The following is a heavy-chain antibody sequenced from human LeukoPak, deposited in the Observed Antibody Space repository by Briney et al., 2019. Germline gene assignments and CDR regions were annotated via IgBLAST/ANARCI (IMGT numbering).Heavy chain of an antibody. V-gene: IGHV3-23*01. CDR1: GFTFSSYA. CDR2: ISGSGGST. J-gene: IGHJ1*01. Sequence: SGGSLRLSCVASGFTFSSYAMSWVRQAPGKGLEWVSAISGSGGSTYYADSVKGRFTISRDNSKNTLYLQMNSLRAEDTAVYYCAKDKSEQWLVYQYFQHWGQGTLVTVSS. D-gene: IGHD6-19*01. CDR3: AKDKSEQWLVYQYFQH.